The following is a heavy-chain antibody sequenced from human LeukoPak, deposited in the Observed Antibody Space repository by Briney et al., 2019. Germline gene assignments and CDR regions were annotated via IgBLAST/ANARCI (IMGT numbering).Heavy chain of an antibody. D-gene: IGHD2-2*01. CDR2: ISYIGTT. CDR3: ARGRYCSSTSCLQMFDP. CDR1: GDSFSSHY. Sequence: SETLSLTCAVSGDSFSSHYWTWIRQPPGRGLEWIGYISYIGTTNYNPSLKSRVTISIDTSKNQFSLKLSSVTAADTAVYYCARGRYCSSTSCLQMFDPWGQGTLVTVSS. V-gene: IGHV4-59*08. J-gene: IGHJ5*02.